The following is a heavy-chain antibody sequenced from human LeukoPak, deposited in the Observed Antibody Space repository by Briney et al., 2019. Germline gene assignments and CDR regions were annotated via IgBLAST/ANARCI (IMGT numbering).Heavy chain of an antibody. CDR2: VNPSGGST. J-gene: IGHJ4*02. D-gene: IGHD2-15*01. Sequence: ASVKVSCKASGYTFTTYYMHWVRQAPGQGLEWMGIVNPSGGSTSYAQKFQGRVTMTRDTSTSTVYMELSSLRSEDTAVYYCARELSGYYFDYWGQGTLVTVSS. V-gene: IGHV1-46*01. CDR3: ARELSGYYFDY. CDR1: GYTFTTYY.